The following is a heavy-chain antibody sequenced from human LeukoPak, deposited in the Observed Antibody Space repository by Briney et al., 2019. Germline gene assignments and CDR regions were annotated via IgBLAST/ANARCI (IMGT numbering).Heavy chain of an antibody. CDR3: ARELSGDQKDYYYYYGMDV. V-gene: IGHV3-33*08. CDR1: GFTFSSYS. Sequence: GGSLRLSCAASGFTFSSYSMNWVRQAPGKGLEWVAVIWYDGSNKYYADSAKGRFTISRDNSKNTLCLQMNSLRAEDTAVYYCARELSGDQKDYYYYYGMDVWGQGNTVTVSS. J-gene: IGHJ6*02. D-gene: IGHD4-17*01. CDR2: IWYDGSNK.